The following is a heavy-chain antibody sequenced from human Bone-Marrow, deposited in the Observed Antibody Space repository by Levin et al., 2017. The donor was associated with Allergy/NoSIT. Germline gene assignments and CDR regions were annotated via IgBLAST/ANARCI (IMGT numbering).Heavy chain of an antibody. CDR1: GGSISSYY. V-gene: IGHV4-4*07. Sequence: SETLSLTCTVSGGSISSYYWSWIRQPAGKGLEWIGRIYTSGSTNYNPSLNSRLTMSVDTSKNQFPLKLSAVTAADTAVYYCAKTTGRTFDYWGQGTLVTVSS. D-gene: IGHD1-26*01. CDR2: IYTSGST. CDR3: AKTTGRTFDY. J-gene: IGHJ4*02.